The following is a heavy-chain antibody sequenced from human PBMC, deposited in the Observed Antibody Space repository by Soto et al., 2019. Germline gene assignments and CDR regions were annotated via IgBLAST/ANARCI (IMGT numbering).Heavy chain of an antibody. Sequence: SETLSLTCAVYGGSFSGYYWSWIRQPPGKGLEWIGEINHSGSTNYNPSLKSRVTISVDTSKNQFSLKLSSVTAADTAVYCCARGRPQFGVVTSDYWGQGTLVTVSS. V-gene: IGHV4-34*01. D-gene: IGHD3-3*01. CDR2: INHSGST. CDR3: ARGRPQFGVVTSDY. CDR1: GGSFSGYY. J-gene: IGHJ4*02.